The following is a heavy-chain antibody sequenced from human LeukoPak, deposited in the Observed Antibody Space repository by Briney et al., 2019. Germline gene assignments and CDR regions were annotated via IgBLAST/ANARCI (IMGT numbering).Heavy chain of an antibody. V-gene: IGHV1-69*04. Sequence: SVKVSCKASGGTFSSYAISWVRQAPGQGLEWMGRIIPILGIANYAQKFQGRVTITADKSTSTAYMELSSLRSEDTAVYYCARGDDYYANAFDIWGQGTMVTVSS. CDR2: IIPILGIA. J-gene: IGHJ3*02. CDR1: GGTFSSYA. CDR3: ARGDDYYANAFDI. D-gene: IGHD3-10*01.